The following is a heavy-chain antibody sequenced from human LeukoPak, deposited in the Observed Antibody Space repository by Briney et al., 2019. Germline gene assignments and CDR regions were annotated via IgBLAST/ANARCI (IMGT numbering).Heavy chain of an antibody. J-gene: IGHJ3*02. CDR3: ASYQPHLFDI. CDR1: GGSFSGYY. CDR2: IYYSGST. Sequence: SETLSLTCAVYGGSFSGYYWSWIRQPPGKGLEWIGYIYYSGSTNYNPSLKSRVTISVDTSKNQFSLKLSSVTAADTAVYHCASYQPHLFDIWGQGTMVTVSS. V-gene: IGHV4-59*01. D-gene: IGHD2-2*01.